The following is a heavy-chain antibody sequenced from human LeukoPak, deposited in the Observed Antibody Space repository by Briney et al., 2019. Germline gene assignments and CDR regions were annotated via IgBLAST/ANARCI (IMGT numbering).Heavy chain of an antibody. Sequence: ETLSLTCTVSGGSISSSSYYWGWIRQPPGKGLEWVSAISGSGGSTYYADSVKGRFTISRDNSKNTLYLQMNSLRAEDTAVYYCAKVWSIMITFGGVTWGQGTLVTVSS. V-gene: IGHV3-23*01. CDR1: GGSISSSSYY. J-gene: IGHJ4*02. D-gene: IGHD3-16*01. CDR3: AKVWSIMITFGGVT. CDR2: ISGSGGST.